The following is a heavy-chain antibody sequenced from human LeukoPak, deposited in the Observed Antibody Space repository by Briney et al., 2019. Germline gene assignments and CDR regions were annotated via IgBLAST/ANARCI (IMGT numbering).Heavy chain of an antibody. J-gene: IGHJ4*02. Sequence: GGSLRLSCADSGCTFSSYVMNWVRQAPGKGLEWVSAISGSGVTTYFADSVRGRFTISRDNSKNTLYLQMNSLRAEDTAVYYCAKFYYDSSGYYFSPLDYWGLGTLVIVSS. CDR3: AKFYYDSSGYYFSPLDY. V-gene: IGHV3-23*01. CDR2: ISGSGVTT. CDR1: GCTFSSYV. D-gene: IGHD3-22*01.